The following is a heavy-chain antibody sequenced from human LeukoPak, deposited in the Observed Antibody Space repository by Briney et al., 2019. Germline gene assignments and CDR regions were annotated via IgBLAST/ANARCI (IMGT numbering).Heavy chain of an antibody. Sequence: ASVKVSCKASGYTFTSYAMNWVRQAPGQGLEWMGWINTNTGNPTYAQGFTGRFVFSLDTSVSTAYLQISSLKAEDTAVYYCARENYDFWSGYNDAFDIWGQGTMVTVSS. CDR2: INTNTGNP. V-gene: IGHV7-4-1*02. D-gene: IGHD3-3*01. CDR1: GYTFTSYA. CDR3: ARENYDFWSGYNDAFDI. J-gene: IGHJ3*02.